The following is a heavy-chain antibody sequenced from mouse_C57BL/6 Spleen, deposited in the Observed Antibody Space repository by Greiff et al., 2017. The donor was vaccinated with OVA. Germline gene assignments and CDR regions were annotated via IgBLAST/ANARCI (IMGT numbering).Heavy chain of an antibody. CDR1: GFTFSNYW. D-gene: IGHD3-2*02. J-gene: IGHJ3*01. V-gene: IGHV6-3*01. CDR3: TGRDSSGYGVFAY. Sequence: EVKLMESGGGLVQPGGSMKLSCVASGFTFSNYWMNWVRQSPEKGLEWVAQIRLKSDNYATHYAESVKGRFTISRDTSKSSVYLQMNNLRAEDTGIYYCTGRDSSGYGVFAYWGQGTLVTVSA. CDR2: IRLKSDNYAT.